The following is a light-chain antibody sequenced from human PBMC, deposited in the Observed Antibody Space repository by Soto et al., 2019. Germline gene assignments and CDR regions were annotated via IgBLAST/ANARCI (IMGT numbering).Light chain of an antibody. CDR1: QSVSSNY. J-gene: IGKJ4*01. CDR3: QRYGTSPPLT. Sequence: EIVLTQSPGTLSLSPGERATLSCRASQSVSSNYLAWYQQKPGQTPRLLIYGASTRAPGIPDRFSGGGSATDFTLTIIRLEPEDFAVYYCQRYGTSPPLTFGGGTKVEIK. V-gene: IGKV3-20*01. CDR2: GAS.